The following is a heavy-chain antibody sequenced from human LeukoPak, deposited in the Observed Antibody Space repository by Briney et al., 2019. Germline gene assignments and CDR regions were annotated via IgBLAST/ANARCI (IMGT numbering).Heavy chain of an antibody. Sequence: SETLSLTCAVYGGSFNGYYWSWIRQPPGKGLEWIGEINHSGSTNYNPSLKSRVTISVDTSKNQFSLKLSSVTAADTAVYYCASGYSYGYGYWGQGTLVTVSS. CDR2: INHSGST. D-gene: IGHD5-18*01. CDR1: GGSFNGYY. J-gene: IGHJ4*02. V-gene: IGHV4-34*01. CDR3: ASGYSYGYGY.